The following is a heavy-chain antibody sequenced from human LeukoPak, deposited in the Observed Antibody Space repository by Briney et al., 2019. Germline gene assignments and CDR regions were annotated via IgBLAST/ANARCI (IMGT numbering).Heavy chain of an antibody. V-gene: IGHV3-21*01. CDR1: GFTFSSYS. J-gene: IGHJ4*02. CDR3: ARELYSPEGDY. Sequence: GGSLRLSCAAPGFTFSSYSMNWVRQAPGKGLEWVSSISSSSSYIYYADSVKGRFTISRDDAKSSLYLQMNSLRAEDTAVYYCARELYSPEGDYWGQGTLVTVFS. CDR2: ISSSSSYI. D-gene: IGHD5-18*01.